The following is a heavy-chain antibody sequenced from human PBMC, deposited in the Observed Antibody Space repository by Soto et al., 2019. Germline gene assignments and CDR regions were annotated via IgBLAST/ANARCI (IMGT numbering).Heavy chain of an antibody. D-gene: IGHD3-22*01. CDR1: GFTFRKHR. J-gene: IGHJ4*02. CDR3: ARDPCDRGYDCSSNY. CDR2: LSSSSSSK. V-gene: IGHV3-21*06. Sequence: PVVSLRLSSAAAGFTFRKHRMNWIRQAKRKGLEWVSYLSSSSSSKFYADSVKDRFTISRDNAKSLLYLQMNSLRAEDTAVYYCARDPCDRGYDCSSNYWGQGTRVTVSS.